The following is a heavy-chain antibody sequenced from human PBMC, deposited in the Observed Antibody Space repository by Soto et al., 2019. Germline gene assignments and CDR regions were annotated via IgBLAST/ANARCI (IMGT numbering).Heavy chain of an antibody. D-gene: IGHD5-12*01. CDR3: ARDPSGKEWLPYY. V-gene: IGHV3-7*04. CDR1: GFTFSSYW. Sequence: EVQLVESGGGLVQPGGSLRLSCAASGFTFSSYWMSWVRQAPGKGLEWVANIKQDGSEKYYVDSVKGRFTISRDNAKNSLYLQMNSLRAEDTAVYYCARDPSGKEWLPYYWGQGSLGTVSS. CDR2: IKQDGSEK. J-gene: IGHJ4*02.